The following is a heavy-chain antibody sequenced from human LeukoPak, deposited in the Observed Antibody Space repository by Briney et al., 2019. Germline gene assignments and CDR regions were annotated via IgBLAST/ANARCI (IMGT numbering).Heavy chain of an antibody. CDR2: IYYSGST. CDR1: GSSVSSSKYY. D-gene: IGHD3-3*01. V-gene: IGHV4-61*01. J-gene: IGHJ4*02. Sequence: SETLSLTCTVSGSSVSSSKYYWSWIRQPPGKGLEWIGYIYYSGSTNYNPSLKSRVTISVDTSKNQFSLKLNSVTAADTAVYYCARDLGVGSGPFDYWGQGTLVTVSS. CDR3: ARDLGVGSGPFDY.